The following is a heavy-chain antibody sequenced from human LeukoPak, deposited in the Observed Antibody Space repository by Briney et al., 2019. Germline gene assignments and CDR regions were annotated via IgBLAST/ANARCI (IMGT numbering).Heavy chain of an antibody. Sequence: GGSLRLSCSASGFTFTSHVMHWVRQAPGKGLQYVSGISMNVQTTYYAGSVKGRFTISRDSSKNTVYLQMDSLTAEDTAVYYCVREGLERRTNFDYWGQGTLVSVSS. CDR3: VREGLERRTNFDY. V-gene: IGHV3-64D*06. J-gene: IGHJ4*02. D-gene: IGHD1-1*01. CDR2: ISMNVQTT. CDR1: GFTFTSHV.